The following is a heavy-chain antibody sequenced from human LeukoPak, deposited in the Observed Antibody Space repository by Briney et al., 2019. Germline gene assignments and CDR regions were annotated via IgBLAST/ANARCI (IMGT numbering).Heavy chain of an antibody. CDR1: GFTFSSYA. CDR3: ARDPFGSGARG. CDR2: ISGSGGST. V-gene: IGHV3-23*01. Sequence: GGSLRLSCAASGFTFSSYAMSWVRQAPGKGLEWVSAISGSGGSTYYADSVKGRFTISRDNSKNTLYLQMNSLRAEDTAVYYCARDPFGSGARGWGQGTLVTVSS. J-gene: IGHJ4*02. D-gene: IGHD1-26*01.